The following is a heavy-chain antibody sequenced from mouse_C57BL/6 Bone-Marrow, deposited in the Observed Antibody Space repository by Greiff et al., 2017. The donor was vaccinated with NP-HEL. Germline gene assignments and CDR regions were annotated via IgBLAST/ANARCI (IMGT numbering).Heavy chain of an antibody. Sequence: VQLQQSGPELVKPGASVKISCKASGYTFTDYYMNWVKQSHGKSLEWIGDINPNNGGTSYNQKFKGKATLTVDKSSSTAYMELRSLTSEDSAVYYCARGNYVGFDYWGQGTTLTVSS. CDR3: ARGNYVGFDY. V-gene: IGHV1-26*01. D-gene: IGHD1-1*01. J-gene: IGHJ2*01. CDR2: INPNNGGT. CDR1: GYTFTDYY.